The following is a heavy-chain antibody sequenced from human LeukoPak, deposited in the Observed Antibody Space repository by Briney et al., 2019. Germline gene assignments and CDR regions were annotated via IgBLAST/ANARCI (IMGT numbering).Heavy chain of an antibody. CDR2: ISSNGGST. CDR1: GFTFSSYA. V-gene: IGHV3-23*01. D-gene: IGHD3-10*01. CDR3: AKKESGNPTG. Sequence: GGSLRLSCAASGFTFSSYAMSWVRQAPGKGLGWVSAISSNGGSTYYANSVKGRFTISRDNSKNTLYLQMGSLRAEDTAVYYCAKKESGNPTGWGQGTLVTVSS. J-gene: IGHJ4*02.